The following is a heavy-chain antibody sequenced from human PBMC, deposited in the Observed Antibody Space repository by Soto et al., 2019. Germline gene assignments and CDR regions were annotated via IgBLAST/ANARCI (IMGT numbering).Heavy chain of an antibody. D-gene: IGHD3-3*01. Sequence: QVQLRQWGAGLLKPSETLSLTCGISGGYFSANYWSWIRQSPGKGLEWLGEINHSGSTEYNPSLKSRVTISADSSKNQFSLTLTSVTAADTAVYYWATGGLFSSWGQGTLVTVSS. CDR3: ATGGLFSS. CDR2: INHSGST. V-gene: IGHV4-34*01. J-gene: IGHJ5*02. CDR1: GGYFSANY.